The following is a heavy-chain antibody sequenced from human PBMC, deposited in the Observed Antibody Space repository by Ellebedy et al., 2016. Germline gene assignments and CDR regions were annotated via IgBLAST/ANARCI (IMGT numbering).Heavy chain of an antibody. Sequence: ASVKVSCKASGYTFTSYDINWVRQATGQGLEWMGWMNPNSGNTGYAQKFQGRVTMTRNTSISTAYMELSSLRSEDTAVYYCARGITMVRGVTLGYWGQGTLVTVSS. J-gene: IGHJ4*02. V-gene: IGHV1-8*01. D-gene: IGHD3-10*01. CDR3: ARGITMVRGVTLGY. CDR2: MNPNSGNT. CDR1: GYTFTSYD.